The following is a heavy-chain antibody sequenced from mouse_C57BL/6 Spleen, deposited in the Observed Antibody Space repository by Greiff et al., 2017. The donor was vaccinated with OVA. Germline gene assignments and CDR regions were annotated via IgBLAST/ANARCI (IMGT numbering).Heavy chain of an antibody. CDR3: ARDGSSPWYFDV. D-gene: IGHD1-1*01. CDR2: ISDGGSYT. J-gene: IGHJ1*03. V-gene: IGHV5-4*01. CDR1: GFTFSSYA. Sequence: DVQLVESGGGLVKPGGSLKLSCAASGFTFSSYAMSWVRQTPEKRLEWVATISDGGSYTYYPDNVKGRFTISRDNAKNNLYLQMSHLKSEDTAMYYCARDGSSPWYFDVWGTGTTVTVSS.